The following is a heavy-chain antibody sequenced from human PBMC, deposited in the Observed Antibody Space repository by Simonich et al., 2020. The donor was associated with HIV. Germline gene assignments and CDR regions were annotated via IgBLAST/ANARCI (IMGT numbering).Heavy chain of an antibody. D-gene: IGHD3-3*01. J-gene: IGHJ4*02. Sequence: QVQLQQWGAGLLKPSETLSLTCAVYGGSFRGYYGSWIRQPPGKGLEWIGEINNSGITNYKTALNSRATISVDKSKNQFSLKLSSVTAADTAIYYCARRDRELILYFDYWGQGNLVTVSS. CDR3: ARRDRELILYFDY. CDR2: INNSGIT. CDR1: GGSFRGYY. V-gene: IGHV4-34*01.